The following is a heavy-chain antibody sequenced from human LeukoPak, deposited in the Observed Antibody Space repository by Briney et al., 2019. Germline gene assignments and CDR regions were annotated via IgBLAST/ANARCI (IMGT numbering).Heavy chain of an antibody. D-gene: IGHD2-2*01. V-gene: IGHV1-8*01. CDR3: ASFRYCSSTSCRPSAWFDP. Sequence: ASVKVSCKASGYTFTSYDINWVRQATGQGLEWMGWMNTNSGNTGYAQKFQGRVTMTRNTSISTAYMELSSLRSEDTAVYYCASFRYCSSTSCRPSAWFDPWGQGTLVTVSS. CDR2: MNTNSGNT. CDR1: GYTFTSYD. J-gene: IGHJ5*02.